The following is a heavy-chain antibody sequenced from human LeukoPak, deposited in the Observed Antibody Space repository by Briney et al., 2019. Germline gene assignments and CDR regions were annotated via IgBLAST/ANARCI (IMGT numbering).Heavy chain of an antibody. J-gene: IGHJ3*02. CDR2: INHSGST. Sequence: SETLSLTCAVYGGSFSGYYWSWIRQPPGKGLEWIGEINHSGSTNYNPSLKSRVTISVDTSKNQFSLKLSSVTAADTAVYYCARDMGLWFGELIPFDIWGQGTMVTVSS. V-gene: IGHV4-34*01. D-gene: IGHD3-10*01. CDR1: GGSFSGYY. CDR3: ARDMGLWFGELIPFDI.